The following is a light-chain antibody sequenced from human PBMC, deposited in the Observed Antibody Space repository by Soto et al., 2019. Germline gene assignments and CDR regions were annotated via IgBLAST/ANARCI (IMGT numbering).Light chain of an antibody. J-gene: IGKJ1*01. CDR1: QGIKNY. CDR3: QQYNSWPRT. CDR2: GAS. V-gene: IGKV3-15*01. Sequence: EIVMTQSPVTLSVSPGERATLSFRASQGIKNYLAWFQQKPGQAPRLLVYGASTRATTIPARFSGSGSGTEFTLSISSLQSEDFAVYYCQQYNSWPRTFGQGTKVDIK.